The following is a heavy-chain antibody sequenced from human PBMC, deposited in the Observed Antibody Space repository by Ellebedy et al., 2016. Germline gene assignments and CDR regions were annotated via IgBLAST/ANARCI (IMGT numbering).Heavy chain of an antibody. Sequence: GESLKISCKDSGYSFPSYWIAWVRQMPGKGLECMGIIYPGDSDTRYSPSFDGQVTISADRSISTAYLQWGSLKDSDTAIYYCASSKSSGYCDAFDIWGQGTMVTVAS. D-gene: IGHD3-22*01. V-gene: IGHV5-51*01. J-gene: IGHJ3*02. CDR1: GYSFPSYW. CDR2: IYPGDSDT. CDR3: ASSKSSGYCDAFDI.